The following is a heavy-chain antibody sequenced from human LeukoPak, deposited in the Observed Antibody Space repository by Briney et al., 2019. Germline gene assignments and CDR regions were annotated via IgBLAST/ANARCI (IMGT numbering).Heavy chain of an antibody. CDR3: ARGLDRLTIFGVVTNAFDI. V-gene: IGHV3-7*01. Sequence: GGSLRLSCAASGFTFSSYWMSWVRQAPGKGLEWVANIKQDGSEKYYVDSVKGRFTISRDNAKNSLYLQMNSLRAEDAAVYYCARGLDRLTIFGVVTNAFDIWGQGTMVTVSS. CDR2: IKQDGSEK. J-gene: IGHJ3*02. CDR1: GFTFSSYW. D-gene: IGHD3-3*01.